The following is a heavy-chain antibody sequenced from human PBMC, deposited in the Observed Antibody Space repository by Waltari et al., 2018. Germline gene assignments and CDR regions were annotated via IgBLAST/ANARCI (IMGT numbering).Heavy chain of an antibody. CDR3: ARGEEQWLAEYFQH. D-gene: IGHD3-22*01. Sequence: QLQLQESGPGLVKPSETLSLTCPVSGGSLRSSSYYWGWIRQPPGKGLEWIGSIYYSGSTYYNPSLKSRVTISVDTSKNQFSLKLSSVTAADTAVYYCARGEEQWLAEYFQHWGQGTLVTVSS. CDR2: IYYSGST. CDR1: GGSLRSSSYY. J-gene: IGHJ1*01. V-gene: IGHV4-39*07.